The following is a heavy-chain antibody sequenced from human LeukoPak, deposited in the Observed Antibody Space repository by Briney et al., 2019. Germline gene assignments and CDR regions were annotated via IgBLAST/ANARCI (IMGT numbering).Heavy chain of an antibody. CDR2: IFYVGST. CDR3: ARDYYDSRGEAFDI. J-gene: IGHJ3*02. D-gene: IGHD3-22*01. Sequence: SETLSLTCTVSGYSIGSHYWSWIRQPPGEGLEWIGYIFYVGSTNYNPPLKSRIIISVDTSKNQFSLKLISVTAADTAVYYCARDYYDSRGEAFDIWGQGTMVTVSS. CDR1: GYSIGSHY. V-gene: IGHV4-59*11.